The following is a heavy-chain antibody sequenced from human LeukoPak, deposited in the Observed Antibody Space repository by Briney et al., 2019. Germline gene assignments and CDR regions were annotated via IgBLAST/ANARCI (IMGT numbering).Heavy chain of an antibody. CDR1: GGSISSSSYY. Sequence: PSETLSLTCSVSGGSISSSSYYSGLIRQPPGEGLEWIGSIYYSGTTYYNPSLKSRVTISVDTSKNQFSLKLTSVTAADTAVYYCARGQQLVLSGGQGTLVTVSS. CDR2: IYYSGTT. J-gene: IGHJ4*02. D-gene: IGHD6-13*01. V-gene: IGHV4-39*01. CDR3: ARGQQLVLS.